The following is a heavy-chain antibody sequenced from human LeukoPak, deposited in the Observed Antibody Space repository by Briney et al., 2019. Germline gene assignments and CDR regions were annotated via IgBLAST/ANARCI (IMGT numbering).Heavy chain of an antibody. Sequence: QTGGSLRLSCAASGFTFSSYAMSWVRQAPGKGLEWVSAISGSGGSTYYADSVKGRFTISRDNSKNTMYLQMNSLRAEDTAVYYCAKIVVAATQGYFDYWGQGTLVTVSS. J-gene: IGHJ4*02. D-gene: IGHD2-15*01. CDR1: GFTFSSYA. V-gene: IGHV3-23*01. CDR2: ISGSGGST. CDR3: AKIVVAATQGYFDY.